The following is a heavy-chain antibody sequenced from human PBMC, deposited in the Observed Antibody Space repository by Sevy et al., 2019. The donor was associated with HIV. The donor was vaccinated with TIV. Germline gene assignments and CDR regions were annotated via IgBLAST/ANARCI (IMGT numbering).Heavy chain of an antibody. V-gene: IGHV3-23*01. D-gene: IGHD2-15*01. CDR1: GFTFTSYA. CDR2: LDETGTT. Sequence: GGSLRLSCVASGFTFTSYAMSWVRQGPGKGLEWVSGLDETGTTYDADSEKGGFTISRDNSKNTVYLQMNSLRVEDTAVYYCVKDYQRPGEVEVAGRFGGMDVWGQGTTVTVSS. J-gene: IGHJ6*02. CDR3: VKDYQRPGEVEVAGRFGGMDV.